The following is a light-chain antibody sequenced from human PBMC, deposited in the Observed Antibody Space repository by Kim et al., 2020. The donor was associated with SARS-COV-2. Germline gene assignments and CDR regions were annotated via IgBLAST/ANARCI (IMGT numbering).Light chain of an antibody. V-gene: IGKV3-11*01. CDR1: QSVRSY. CDR3: QQRSNWPPFT. CDR2: DAS. Sequence: SPGERATLSCRASQSVRSYLAWYQQKPGQAPRLLIYDASNRATGIPARFSGSGSGTDFTLTISSLEPEDFAVYYCQQRSNWPPFTFGGGTKVDIK. J-gene: IGKJ4*01.